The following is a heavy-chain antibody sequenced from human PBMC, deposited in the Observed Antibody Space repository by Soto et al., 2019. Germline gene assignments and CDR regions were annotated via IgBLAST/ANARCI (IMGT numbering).Heavy chain of an antibody. CDR1: GFTFSSYA. D-gene: IGHD5-12*01. CDR3: AKAQYSGYEFSLTFDS. CDR2: ISGSGGST. V-gene: IGHV3-23*01. J-gene: IGHJ4*02. Sequence: EVQLLESGGGLVQPGGSLRLSCAASGFTFSSYAMTWVRQAPGKGLEWVSGISGSGGSTYYADSVKGRFTISRDNSKNTLYLQMNRLRAEDTAVYYCAKAQYSGYEFSLTFDSWGQGTLVTVSS.